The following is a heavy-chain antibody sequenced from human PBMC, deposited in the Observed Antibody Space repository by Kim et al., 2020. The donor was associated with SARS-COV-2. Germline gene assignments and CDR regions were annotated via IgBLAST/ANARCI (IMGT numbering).Heavy chain of an antibody. J-gene: IGHJ3*02. Sequence: TYYADSLKGRFTISRDNSKNTLYLQMNSLRAEDTAVYYCARGDSSDAFDIWGQGTMVTVSS. CDR3: ARGDSSDAFDI. D-gene: IGHD3-22*01. CDR2: T. V-gene: IGHV3-66*01.